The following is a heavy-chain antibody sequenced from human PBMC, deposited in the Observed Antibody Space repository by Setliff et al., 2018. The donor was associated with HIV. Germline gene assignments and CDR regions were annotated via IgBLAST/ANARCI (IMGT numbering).Heavy chain of an antibody. Sequence: PGGSLRLSCAASGFTFSNYWMDWVRQVPGKGLEWVATIKKDGSEIYHRDSVKGRFTLSRDNSKNTVYLQVGSLRPDDTAMYYCARSRPYNSALDYWGQGTLVTVSS. D-gene: IGHD6-25*01. J-gene: IGHJ4*02. V-gene: IGHV3-7*01. CDR3: ARSRPYNSALDY. CDR1: GFTFSNYW. CDR2: IKKDGSEI.